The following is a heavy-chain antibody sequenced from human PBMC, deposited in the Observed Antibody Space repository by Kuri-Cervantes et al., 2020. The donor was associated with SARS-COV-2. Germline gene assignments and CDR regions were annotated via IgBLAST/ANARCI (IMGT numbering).Heavy chain of an antibody. CDR3: ARTASTVTTNPYRYYFDY. CDR1: GGSISSSSYY. D-gene: IGHD4-11*01. Sequence: ESLKISCTVSGGSISSSSYYWGWIRQPPGKGLEWIGYIYYSGSTNYNPSLKSRVTISVDTSKNQFSLKLSSVTAADTAVYYCARTASTVTTNPYRYYFDYWGQGTLVTVSS. V-gene: IGHV4-61*05. J-gene: IGHJ4*02. CDR2: IYYSGST.